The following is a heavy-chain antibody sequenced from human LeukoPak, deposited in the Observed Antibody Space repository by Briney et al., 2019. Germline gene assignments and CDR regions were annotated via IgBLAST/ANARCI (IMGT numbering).Heavy chain of an antibody. J-gene: IGHJ5*02. V-gene: IGHV1-46*01. D-gene: IGHD6-6*01. CDR1: GYTFTSYY. CDR3: ARDPGYSSSHHLNWFDP. CDR2: INPSGGST. Sequence: ASVKVSCKASGYTFTSYYMHWVRQAPGQGLEWMGIINPSGGSTSYAQKFQGRVTMTRDTSTSTVYMELSSLRSEDTAVYYCARDPGYSSSHHLNWFDPWGQGTLVTVSS.